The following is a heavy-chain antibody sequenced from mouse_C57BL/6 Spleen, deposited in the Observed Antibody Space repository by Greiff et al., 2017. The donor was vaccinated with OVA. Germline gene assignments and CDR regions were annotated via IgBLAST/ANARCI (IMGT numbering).Heavy chain of an antibody. Sequence: EVQLQESGPGLVKPSQSLTLTCSVTGYSITSGYYWNWIRQFPGNKLEWMGYISYDGSNNYNPSLKNRISITRDTSKNQFFLKLNSVTTEDTATYYGARYYDYDEGAMDYWGQGTSVTVSS. V-gene: IGHV3-6*01. CDR2: ISYDGSN. D-gene: IGHD2-4*01. CDR3: ARYYDYDEGAMDY. J-gene: IGHJ4*01. CDR1: GYSITSGYY.